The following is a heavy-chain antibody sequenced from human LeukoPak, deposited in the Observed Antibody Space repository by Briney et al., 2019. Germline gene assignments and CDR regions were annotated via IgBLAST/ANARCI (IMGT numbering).Heavy chain of an antibody. Sequence: SETLSLTCAVYGGSFSGYYWSWIRQPPGKGLEWIGEINHSGSTNYNPSLKSRVTISVDTSKNQFSLKLSSVTAADTAVYYCARGGCGDYYYDIRVHYYDYLGQGTLVTVSS. J-gene: IGHJ4*02. CDR3: ARGGCGDYYYDIRVHYYDY. CDR1: GGSFSGYY. V-gene: IGHV4-34*01. D-gene: IGHD3-22*01. CDR2: INHSGST.